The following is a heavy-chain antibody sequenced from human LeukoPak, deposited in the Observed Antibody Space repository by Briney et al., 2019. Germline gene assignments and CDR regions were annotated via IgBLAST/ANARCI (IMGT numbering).Heavy chain of an antibody. V-gene: IGHV3-30*18. J-gene: IGHJ3*02. CDR3: AKDERTMINSSSWYRRAFDI. CDR1: GFTFSSYG. Sequence: GRSLRLSCAAPGFTFSSYGMHWVRQAPGKGLEWVAVISYDGSNKYYADSVKGRFTISRDNSKNTLYLQMNSLRAEDTAVYYCAKDERTMINSSSWYRRAFDIWGQGTMVTVSS. D-gene: IGHD6-13*01. CDR2: ISYDGSNK.